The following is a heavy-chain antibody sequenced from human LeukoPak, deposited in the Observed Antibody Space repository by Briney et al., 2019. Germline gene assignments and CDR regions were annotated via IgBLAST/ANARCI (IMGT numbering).Heavy chain of an antibody. CDR3: ARVLEVGATPLGY. CDR1: GFTFSSYA. CDR2: ISYDGSNK. V-gene: IGHV3-30-3*01. D-gene: IGHD1-26*01. Sequence: GRSLRLSCAASGFTFSSYAMHWVRQAPGKGLEWVAVISYDGSNKYYADSVKGRFTISRDHSKNTLYLQMNSLRAEDTAVYYCARVLEVGATPLGYWGQGTLVTVSS. J-gene: IGHJ4*02.